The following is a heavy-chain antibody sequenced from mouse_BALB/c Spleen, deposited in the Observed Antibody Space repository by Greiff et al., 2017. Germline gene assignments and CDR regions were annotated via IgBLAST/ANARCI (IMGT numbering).Heavy chain of an antibody. Sequence: DVKLVESGGGLVKPGGSLKLSCAASGFTFSSYTMSWVRQTPEKRLEWVATISSGGSYTYYPDSVKGRFTISRDNAKNTLYLQMSSLKSEDTAMYYCTRDAGGSPYAMDYWGQGTSVTVSS. J-gene: IGHJ4*01. V-gene: IGHV5-6-4*01. D-gene: IGHD3-1*01. CDR3: TRDAGGSPYAMDY. CDR2: ISSGGSYT. CDR1: GFTFSSYT.